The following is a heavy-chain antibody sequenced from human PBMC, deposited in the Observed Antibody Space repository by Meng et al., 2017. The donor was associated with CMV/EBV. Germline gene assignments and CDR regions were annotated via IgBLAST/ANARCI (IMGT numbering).Heavy chain of an antibody. CDR2: IIPILGIA. D-gene: IGHD6-6*01. Sequence: SSVKVSCKASGGTFSSYAISWVRQAPGQGLEWMGGIIPILGIANYAQKFQGRVTITADKSTSTAYMELSSLRSEDTAVYYCARCNVEDSSSSWDYYYGMDVWGQGTTVTVSS. J-gene: IGHJ6*02. V-gene: IGHV1-69*10. CDR1: GGTFSSYA. CDR3: ARCNVEDSSSSWDYYYGMDV.